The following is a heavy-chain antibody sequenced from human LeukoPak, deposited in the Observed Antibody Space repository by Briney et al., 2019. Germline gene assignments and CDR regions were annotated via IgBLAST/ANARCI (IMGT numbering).Heavy chain of an antibody. V-gene: IGHV3-21*06. D-gene: IGHD5-18*01. CDR1: AFTFSTYG. J-gene: IGHJ5*02. CDR2: ISGMSTSI. CDR3: ARDVGYRSWFDP. Sequence: PGRSLSLSCATSAFTFSTYGMHWVRQAPGEWLEWVSYISGMSTSIYHTDSVKGPLIIATDHAKNPPYLQMNSLRAEDTAVYYWARDVGYRSWFDPWGQGTLVIVSS.